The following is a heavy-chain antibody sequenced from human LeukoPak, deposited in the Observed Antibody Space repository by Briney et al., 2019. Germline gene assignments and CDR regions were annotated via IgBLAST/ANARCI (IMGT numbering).Heavy chain of an antibody. Sequence: GASVKVSCKASGYTFTGYYMHWVRQAPGQGLEWMGWINPNSGGTNYAQKFQGRVTMTRDTSISTAYMELSRLRSDDTAVYYCARDVKLGYSTFYGMDVWGQGTTVTVSS. CDR1: GYTFTGYY. V-gene: IGHV1-2*02. J-gene: IGHJ6*02. CDR2: INPNSGGT. CDR3: ARDVKLGYSTFYGMDV. D-gene: IGHD6-13*01.